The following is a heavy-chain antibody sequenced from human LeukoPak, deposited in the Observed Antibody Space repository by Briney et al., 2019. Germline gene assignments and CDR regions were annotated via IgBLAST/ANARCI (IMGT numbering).Heavy chain of an antibody. CDR3: ARGVDILTGPYAFDI. V-gene: IGHV4-34*01. CDR1: GGSFSGYY. Sequence: PSESLSLTCAVYGGSFSGYYWSWIRQPPGKGVEGIGEINHSGSSNYNPSLKSRVTISVETCKKQFSLKRSCGIAAEPAVYYCARGVDILTGPYAFDIWGQGTMVTVSS. D-gene: IGHD3-9*01. CDR2: INHSGSS. J-gene: IGHJ3*02.